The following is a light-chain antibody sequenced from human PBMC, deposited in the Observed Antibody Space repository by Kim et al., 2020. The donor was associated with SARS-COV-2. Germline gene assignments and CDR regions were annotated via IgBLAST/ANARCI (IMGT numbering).Light chain of an antibody. J-gene: IGKJ4*01. CDR3: QQYYSTSLT. V-gene: IGKV4-1*01. CDR2: WAS. CDR1: QNILYSSNNKNY. Sequence: DIVMTQSPDSLAMSLGERATINCKSSQNILYSSNNKNYLAWFKLRPGQPPKLLIYWASTRESGVPDRFSGSGSGTDFTLTISSLQAEDVAVYYCQQYYSTSLTFGGGTKVDIK.